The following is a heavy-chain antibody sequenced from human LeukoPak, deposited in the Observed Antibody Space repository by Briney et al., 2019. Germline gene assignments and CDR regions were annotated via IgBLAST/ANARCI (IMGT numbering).Heavy chain of an antibody. J-gene: IGHJ6*03. D-gene: IGHD1-26*01. CDR3: ARLGSGYEMSEWELNYYYYYMDV. Sequence: SETLSLTCTVSGGSISSGSYYWSWIRQPAGKGLEWIGRIYTSGSTNYNPSLKSRVTISVDTSKNQFSLKLSSVTAADTAVYYCARLGSGYEMSEWELNYYYYYMDVWGKGTTDTVSS. CDR1: GGSISSGSYY. V-gene: IGHV4-61*02. CDR2: IYTSGST.